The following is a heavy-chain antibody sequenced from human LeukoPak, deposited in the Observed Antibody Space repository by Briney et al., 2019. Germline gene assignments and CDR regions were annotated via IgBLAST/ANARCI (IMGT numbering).Heavy chain of an antibody. CDR1: GGSISSYY. CDR2: IYTSGST. J-gene: IGHJ6*03. CDR3: ARDFYDFWSGYYTEYYYYYMDV. D-gene: IGHD3-3*01. V-gene: IGHV4-4*07. Sequence: SETLSLTCTVPGGSISSYYWSWIRQPAGKGLEWIGRIYTSGSTNYNPSLKSRVTMSVDTSKNQFSLKLSSVTAADTAVYYCARDFYDFWSGYYTEYYYYYMDVWGKGTTVTVSS.